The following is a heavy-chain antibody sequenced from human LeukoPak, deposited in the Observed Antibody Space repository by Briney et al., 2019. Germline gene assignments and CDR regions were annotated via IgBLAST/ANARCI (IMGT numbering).Heavy chain of an antibody. CDR2: TYYRSKWYN. Sequence: TLSLTCAISGDSVSSNSAAWNWIRQSPSRGLEWLGRTYYRSKWYNDYAVSVKSRITINPDTSKNQFSLQLNSVTPEDTAVYYCAGEGYSGSYGGFYFDYWGQGTLVTVSS. J-gene: IGHJ4*02. CDR3: AGEGYSGSYGGFYFDY. D-gene: IGHD1-26*01. V-gene: IGHV6-1*01. CDR1: GDSVSSNSAA.